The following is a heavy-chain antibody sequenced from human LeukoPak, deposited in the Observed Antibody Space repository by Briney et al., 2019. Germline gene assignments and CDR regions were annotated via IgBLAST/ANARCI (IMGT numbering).Heavy chain of an antibody. J-gene: IGHJ3*02. CDR2: ISSSSSYI. D-gene: IGHD4-17*01. CDR1: GFTFSSYS. V-gene: IGHV3-21*01. CDR3: ARDYGDSPIGDAFDI. Sequence: GGSLRLSCAASGFTFSSYSMNWVRQAPGKGLEWVSSISSSSSYIYYADSVKGRFTVSRDNAKNSLYLQMNSLRAEDTAVYYCARDYGDSPIGDAFDIWGQGTMATVSS.